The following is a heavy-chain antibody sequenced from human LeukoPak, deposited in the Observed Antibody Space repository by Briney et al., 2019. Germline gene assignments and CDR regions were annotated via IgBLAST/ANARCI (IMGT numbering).Heavy chain of an antibody. CDR3: ARTAAGTFFDY. J-gene: IGHJ4*02. D-gene: IGHD6-13*01. CDR2: IYSGGYT. CDR1: GFTVSSNY. V-gene: IGHV3-53*01. Sequence: GGSLILPCAVSGFTVSSNYMSWVRQAPGKGLEWVSIIYSGGYTFYADSVKGRFTISRDNSKNTLYLQMNSLRAEDTAVYYCARTAAGTFFDYWGQGTLVTVSS.